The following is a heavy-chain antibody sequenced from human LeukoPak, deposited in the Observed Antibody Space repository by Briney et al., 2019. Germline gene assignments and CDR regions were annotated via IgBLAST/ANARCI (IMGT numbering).Heavy chain of an antibody. D-gene: IGHD4-17*01. V-gene: IGHV1-24*01. Sequence: ASVTVSCKVSGYTLTELSMHWVRQAPGKGLEWMGGFDPEDGETIYAQKFQGRVTMTEDTSTDTAYMELSSLRSEDTAVYYCATREVYGDYGSDRTYYFDYWGQGTLVTVSS. CDR3: ATREVYGDYGSDRTYYFDY. CDR1: GYTLTELS. CDR2: FDPEDGET. J-gene: IGHJ4*02.